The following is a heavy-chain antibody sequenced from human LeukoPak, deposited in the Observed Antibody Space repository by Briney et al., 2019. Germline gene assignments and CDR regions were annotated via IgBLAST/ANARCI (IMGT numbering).Heavy chain of an antibody. CDR3: AKIQDWGRPSYFDY. D-gene: IGHD3-16*01. J-gene: IGHJ4*02. CDR1: GFTLSSCV. Sequence: GGSLRLSCAASGFTLSSCVMSWVRQAPGKGLEWVTVITGSGDSTYYADSVKGRFTISRDNSQNTLYLQMSSLRAEDTAGYYCAKIQDWGRPSYFDYWGQGTLVTVSS. CDR2: ITGSGDST. V-gene: IGHV3-23*01.